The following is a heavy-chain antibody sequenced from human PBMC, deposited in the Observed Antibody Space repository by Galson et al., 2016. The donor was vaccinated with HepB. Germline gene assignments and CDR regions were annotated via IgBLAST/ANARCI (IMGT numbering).Heavy chain of an antibody. CDR1: GFTFSRYW. D-gene: IGHD6-13*01. Sequence: SLRLSCAASGFTFSRYWMSWVRQAPGKGLEWVANIKQDGRETYYVDSVKGRFTISRDNAKDSLYLQMNSLRAEDTAVYFCARGQYSSSWSDYWGQGTLATVSS. V-gene: IGHV3-7*04. J-gene: IGHJ4*02. CDR3: ARGQYSSSWSDY. CDR2: IKQDGRET.